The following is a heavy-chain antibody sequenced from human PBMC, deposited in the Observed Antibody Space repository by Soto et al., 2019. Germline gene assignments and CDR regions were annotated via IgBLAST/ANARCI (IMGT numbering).Heavy chain of an antibody. D-gene: IGHD5-18*01. CDR2: IIPIFGTA. J-gene: IGHJ6*02. CDR3: ARDGDTAMVTLYYNGMDV. CDR1: GGTFSSYA. V-gene: IGHV1-69*12. Sequence: QVQLVQSGAEVKKPGSSVKVSCKASGGTFSSYAISWVRQAPGQGLGWMGGIIPIFGTANYAQKFQGRVTITADESTSTAYMELSSLRSEDTAVYYCARDGDTAMVTLYYNGMDVWGQGTTVTVSS.